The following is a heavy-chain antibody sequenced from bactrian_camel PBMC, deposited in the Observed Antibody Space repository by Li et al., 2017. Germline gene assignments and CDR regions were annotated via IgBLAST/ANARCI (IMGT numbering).Heavy chain of an antibody. CDR3: AAAHWSGGYYSASYNY. CDR1: GFTFNTAD. V-gene: IGHV3S40*01. D-gene: IGHD2*01. CDR2: ISKGGHNI. Sequence: DVQLVESGGGLVQPGGSLRLSCAASGFTFNTADMSWVRQAPGKALEWVSTISKGGHNIYYTESVRGRFTISRDNAKSTLYLQMNSLKPEDTAMYYCAAAHWSGGYYSASYNYWGQGTQVTVS. J-gene: IGHJ4*01.